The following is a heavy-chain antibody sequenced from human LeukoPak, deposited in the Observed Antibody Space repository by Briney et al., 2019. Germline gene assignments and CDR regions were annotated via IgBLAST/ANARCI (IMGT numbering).Heavy chain of an antibody. V-gene: IGHV4-34*01. Sequence: KPSETLSLTCAVYGESFSSYYWNWIRQPPGKGLEWIGEINHSGSTNYNPSLKSRVTISVDTSKNQFSLKLSSVTAADTAMYYCARGTGTSGEYYFDYWGQGTLVTVSS. CDR2: INHSGST. CDR3: ARGTGTSGEYYFDY. J-gene: IGHJ4*02. CDR1: GESFSSYY. D-gene: IGHD1-7*01.